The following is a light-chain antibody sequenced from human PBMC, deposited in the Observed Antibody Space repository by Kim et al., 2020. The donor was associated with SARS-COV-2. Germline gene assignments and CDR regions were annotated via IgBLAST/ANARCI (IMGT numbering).Light chain of an antibody. CDR3: SSYTTSAILV. CDR2: DVH. V-gene: IGLV2-14*03. CDR1: TGYIGFHGY. J-gene: IGLJ1*01. Sequence: LTSTKHTGYIGFHGYVSWYLQYPGNAPKLIVYDVHNRPSGVSKRFSGSRSGNTASLTISGLQADDEADYYCSSYTTSAILVFGPGTKVTVL.